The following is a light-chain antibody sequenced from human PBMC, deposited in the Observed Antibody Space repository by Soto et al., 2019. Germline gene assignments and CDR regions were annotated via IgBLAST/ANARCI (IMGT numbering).Light chain of an antibody. V-gene: IGLV1-44*01. CDR3: AAWHDSRNGYVA. J-gene: IGLJ2*01. Sequence: QSVLTQPPSASGTPGQRVTISRSGSISNIGTNNVNWYQQLPGTAPKLLNYRNNQRPSGFPDRCSGSKSGTSASLAISGLQSEDEADYYCAAWHDSRNGYVAFGGGTKLTVL. CDR1: ISNIGTNN. CDR2: RNN.